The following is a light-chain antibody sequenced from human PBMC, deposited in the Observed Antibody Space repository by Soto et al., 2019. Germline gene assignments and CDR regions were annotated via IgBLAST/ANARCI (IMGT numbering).Light chain of an antibody. J-gene: IGLJ2*01. V-gene: IGLV2-23*01. CDR3: CSNGGMT. Sequence: QSVLTQPASLSGSPGQSITISCTGTNSDVSVSWFQHHPGKAPKLMIHEDTKRPSGISNRFSGSKSANTASLTITGLQAEDEADYYCCSNGGMTFGGGTKLTVL. CDR1: NSDVS. CDR2: EDT.